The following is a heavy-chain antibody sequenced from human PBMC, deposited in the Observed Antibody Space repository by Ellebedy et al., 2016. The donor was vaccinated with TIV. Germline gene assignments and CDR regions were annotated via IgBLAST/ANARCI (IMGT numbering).Heavy chain of an antibody. Sequence: MPSETLSLTCTVSGGSISTYKWSWIRKLQGQGLAWIGYIYNSGTTNYNPALKGRVTISVDTSKNQFTLKLSSVTAANTAVYFCARQIDQQLPPRDWGQGTLVTVSS. V-gene: IGHV4-59*08. CDR1: GGSISTYK. CDR2: IYNSGTT. D-gene: IGHD6-13*01. CDR3: ARQIDQQLPPRD. J-gene: IGHJ4*02.